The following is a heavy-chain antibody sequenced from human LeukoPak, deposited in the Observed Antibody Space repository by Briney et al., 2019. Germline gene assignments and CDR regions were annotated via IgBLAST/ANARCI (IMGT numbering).Heavy chain of an antibody. J-gene: IGHJ6*02. CDR2: INTNTGNP. Sequence: ASVKVSCKASGYTFTSYAMTWVRQAPGQGLEWMGWINTNTGNPTYAQGFTGRFVFSLDTSVSTAYLQISSLKAEDTAVYYCARGRSRTQRWPPKLYYYYGMDVWGQGTTVTVSS. D-gene: IGHD5-24*01. V-gene: IGHV7-4-1*02. CDR1: GYTFTSYA. CDR3: ARGRSRTQRWPPKLYYYYGMDV.